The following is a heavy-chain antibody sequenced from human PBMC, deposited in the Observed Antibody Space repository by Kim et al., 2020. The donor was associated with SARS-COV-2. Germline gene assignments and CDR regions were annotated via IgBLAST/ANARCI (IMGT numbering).Heavy chain of an antibody. Sequence: ADSMTGRYTISRDNAKSSLYLQINSLRAEDTAVYYCARPAVRDFYYGMDVWGQGTTVTVSS. V-gene: IGHV3-21*01. J-gene: IGHJ6*02. CDR3: ARPAVRDFYYGMDV.